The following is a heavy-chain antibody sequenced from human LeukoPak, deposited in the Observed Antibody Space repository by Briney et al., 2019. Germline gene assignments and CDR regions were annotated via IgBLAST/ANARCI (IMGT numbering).Heavy chain of an antibody. J-gene: IGHJ4*02. D-gene: IGHD5-24*01. CDR3: ATSRDGYKFGKWTLIDY. V-gene: IGHV1-69*05. CDR1: GYTFTGYY. Sequence: SVKVSCKASGYTFTGYYMHWVRQAPGQGLEWMGGIIPIFGTANYAQKFQGRVTITTDESTSTAYMELSSLRSEDTAVYYCATSRDGYKFGKWTLIDYWGQGTLVTVSS. CDR2: IIPIFGTA.